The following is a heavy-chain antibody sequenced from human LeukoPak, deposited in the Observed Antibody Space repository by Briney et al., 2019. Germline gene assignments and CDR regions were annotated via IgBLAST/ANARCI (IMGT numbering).Heavy chain of an antibody. J-gene: IGHJ4*02. CDR1: GFTFYNYA. D-gene: IGHD2-15*01. CDR2: ISGGGGSP. V-gene: IGHV3-23*01. Sequence: GGSLRLSCAASGFTFYNYAMSWVRQAPGKGLEWVSAISGGGGSPHYAESVKGRFTISRDNSKSTVYLQMNNLGAEDTAVYYCAKGYCSGGSCYCGVGYWGQGTLVTVSS. CDR3: AKGYCSGGSCYCGVGY.